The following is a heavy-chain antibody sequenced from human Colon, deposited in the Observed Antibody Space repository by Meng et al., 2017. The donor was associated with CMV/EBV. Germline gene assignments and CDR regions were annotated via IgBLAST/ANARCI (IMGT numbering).Heavy chain of an antibody. D-gene: IGHD3-10*01. V-gene: IGHV4-39*02. J-gene: IGHJ4*02. Sequence: GSLRLSCTVSGGSISSSSYYWGWIRQPPGKGLEWIGSIYYSGSTYYNPSLKSRVTISVDTSKNQFSLKLNSVTAADTAVYYCARDIYGSGSYAIVYWGQGSLVTVSS. CDR1: GGSISSSSYY. CDR2: IYYSGST. CDR3: ARDIYGSGSYAIVY.